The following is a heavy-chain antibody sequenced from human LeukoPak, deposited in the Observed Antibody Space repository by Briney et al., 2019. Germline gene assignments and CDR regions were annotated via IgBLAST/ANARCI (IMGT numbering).Heavy chain of an antibody. CDR3: ARDLYSSGWTDAFDI. Sequence: ASVKVSCKASGGTFSSYAISWVRQAPGQGLEWMGGIIPIFGTANYAQKFQGRVTITADESTSTAYMELSSLRSDDRAVYYCARDLYSSGWTDAFDIWGQGTMVTVSS. D-gene: IGHD6-19*01. V-gene: IGHV1-69*01. J-gene: IGHJ3*02. CDR1: GGTFSSYA. CDR2: IIPIFGTA.